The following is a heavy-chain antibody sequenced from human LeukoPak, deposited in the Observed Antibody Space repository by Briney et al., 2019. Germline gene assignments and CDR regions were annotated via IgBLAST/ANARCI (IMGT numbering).Heavy chain of an antibody. J-gene: IGHJ5*02. V-gene: IGHV4-39*07. Sequence: PSETLSLTCTVSGGSISSSSYYWGWIRQPPGKGLEWIGEIYHSGSTNYNPSLKSRVTISVDKSKNQFSLKLSSVTAADTAVYYCARIVTTGPNWFDPWGQGTLVTVSS. CDR2: IYHSGST. D-gene: IGHD4-11*01. CDR1: GGSISSSSYY. CDR3: ARIVTTGPNWFDP.